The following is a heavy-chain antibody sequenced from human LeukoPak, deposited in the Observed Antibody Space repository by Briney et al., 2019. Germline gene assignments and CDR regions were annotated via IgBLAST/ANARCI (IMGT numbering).Heavy chain of an antibody. CDR3: ARDLSGGALGAFDI. J-gene: IGHJ3*02. CDR2: ISPYNGNT. Sequence: ASVKVSCKAAGYSFTTHGITWVRQAPGQGLEWMGWISPYNGNTDYVQKVQGRVTLTTDTSTSTAYMEVRSLRSDDTAVYYCARDLSGGALGAFDIWGQGTMVTVSS. CDR1: GYSFTTHG. V-gene: IGHV1-18*01. D-gene: IGHD2-15*01.